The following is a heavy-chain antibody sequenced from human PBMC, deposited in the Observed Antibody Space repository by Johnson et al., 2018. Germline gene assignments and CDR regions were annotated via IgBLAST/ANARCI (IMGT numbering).Heavy chain of an antibody. Sequence: EVQLVESGGGLVQPGGSLRLSCVASGFTFSRFWMSWVRQAPGKGLEWVATIKDDGGQTYYVDSVRGRLIISRYNAKNSLYLQMNSLGADDTAVYYCTGDYGRLWAFDIWGQGTMVTVSS. CDR3: TGDYGRLWAFDI. CDR2: IKDDGGQT. D-gene: IGHD3-10*01. CDR1: GFTFSRFW. V-gene: IGHV3-7*01. J-gene: IGHJ3*02.